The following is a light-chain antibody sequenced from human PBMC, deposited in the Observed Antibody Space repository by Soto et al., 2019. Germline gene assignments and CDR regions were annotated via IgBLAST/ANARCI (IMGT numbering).Light chain of an antibody. CDR3: QQYNRSPWT. CDR2: DAS. Sequence: DIQMTQSPSTLSASVGDRVTITCRASQSISGWLAWYQKKPGKAPQLLIYDASDLESGVPSRFSGSGSGTEFTLTISSLNPDDFATYYCQQYNRSPWTFGQGTMVDIK. CDR1: QSISGW. V-gene: IGKV1-5*01. J-gene: IGKJ1*01.